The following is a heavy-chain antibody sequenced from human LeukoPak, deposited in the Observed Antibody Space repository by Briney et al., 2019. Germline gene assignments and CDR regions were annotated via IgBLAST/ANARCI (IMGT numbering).Heavy chain of an antibody. Sequence: PSETLSLTCTVSGGSISSSSYYWAWIRQPPGKGLEWIGSIYYTGSTYYNPSLKSRVTLSVDTSKNQFSLRLSSVTAADTAVYYCARDYRLTQIQYWGQGTLVTVSS. CDR1: GGSISSSSYY. J-gene: IGHJ1*01. D-gene: IGHD1-26*01. V-gene: IGHV4-39*07. CDR3: ARDYRLTQIQY. CDR2: IYYTGST.